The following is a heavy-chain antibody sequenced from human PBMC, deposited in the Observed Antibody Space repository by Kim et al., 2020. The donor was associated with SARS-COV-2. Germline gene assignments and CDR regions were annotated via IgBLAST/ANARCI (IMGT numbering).Heavy chain of an antibody. CDR3: ARVIAAAGIDAFDI. D-gene: IGHD6-13*01. J-gene: IGHJ3*02. Sequence: AESVKSRLTTNPDTSKSQFSLQLNSVTTEDTAVYYCARVIAAAGIDAFDIWGQGTMVTVSS. V-gene: IGHV6-1*01.